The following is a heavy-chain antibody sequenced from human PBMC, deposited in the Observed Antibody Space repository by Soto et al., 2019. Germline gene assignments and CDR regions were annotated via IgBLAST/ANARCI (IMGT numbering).Heavy chain of an antibody. D-gene: IGHD1-1*01. CDR1: GGTFSSYA. CDR2: IIPIFGTA. V-gene: IGHV1-69*13. CDR3: ARVGKPYYYYYGMDV. Sequence: SVTVSCKASGGTFSSYAISWVRQAPGQGLEWMGGIIPIFGTANYAQKFQGRVTITADESTSTAYMELSSLRSEDTAVYYCARVGKPYYYYYGMDVWGQGTTVTVSS. J-gene: IGHJ6*02.